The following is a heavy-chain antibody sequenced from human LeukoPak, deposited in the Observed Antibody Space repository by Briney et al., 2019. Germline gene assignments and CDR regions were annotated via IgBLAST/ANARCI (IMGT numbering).Heavy chain of an antibody. CDR1: GYTFTSYD. D-gene: IGHD3-9*01. V-gene: IGHV1-8*01. Sequence: ASVKVSCKASGYTFTSYDINWVRQATGQGLEWMGWMNPNSGNTGYAQKFQGRVTMTRNTSISTAYMELSSLRSEDTAVYYCASYDILTGYYNRDAFDIWGQGTMVTVSS. CDR2: MNPNSGNT. CDR3: ASYDILTGYYNRDAFDI. J-gene: IGHJ3*02.